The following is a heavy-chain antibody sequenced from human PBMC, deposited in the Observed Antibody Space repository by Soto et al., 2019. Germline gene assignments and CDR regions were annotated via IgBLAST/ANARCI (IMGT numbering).Heavy chain of an antibody. V-gene: IGHV5-51*01. CDR3: AAGYSTGLDAFDI. CDR2: IFPGDSDT. CDR1: GYNFANFW. J-gene: IGHJ3*02. Sequence: GESLKISCKGSGYNFANFWIGWVRQMPGKGLEWMGMIFPGDSDTENSLSLEGQITMSVDKSDSSAYLQWRSLKASDTAIYYCAAGYSTGLDAFDIWRQGTMVTVSS. D-gene: IGHD2-8*02.